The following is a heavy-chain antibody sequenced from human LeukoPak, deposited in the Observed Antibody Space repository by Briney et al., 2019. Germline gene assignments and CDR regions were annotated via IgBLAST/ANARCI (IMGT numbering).Heavy chain of an antibody. D-gene: IGHD3-10*01. V-gene: IGHV3-53*01. Sequence: GVSLRLSCGASGFTVSSNFMSWVRQAPGKGLEWVSVIYSGGSTYYADSVKGRVTISRHNSRNTLYLHMNCLRVEDTAMYHCARDGYYGSGSYWGRGTLVTVFS. CDR3: ARDGYYGSGSY. J-gene: IGHJ4*02. CDR2: IYSGGST. CDR1: GFTVSSNF.